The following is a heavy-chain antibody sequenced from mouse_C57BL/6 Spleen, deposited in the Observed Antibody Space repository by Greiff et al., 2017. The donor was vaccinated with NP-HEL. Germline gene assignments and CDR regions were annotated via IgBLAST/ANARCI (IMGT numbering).Heavy chain of an antibody. Sequence: QVQLQQPGTELVKPGASVKLSCKASGYTFTSYWMHWVKQRPGQGLEWIGNINPSNGGTNYNEKFKSKATLTVDKSSSTAYMQLSSLTSEDSAVYYCARGDYYGSSSLDAMDYWGQGTSVTVSS. CDR1: GYTFTSYW. CDR2: INPSNGGT. CDR3: ARGDYYGSSSLDAMDY. J-gene: IGHJ4*01. D-gene: IGHD1-1*01. V-gene: IGHV1-53*01.